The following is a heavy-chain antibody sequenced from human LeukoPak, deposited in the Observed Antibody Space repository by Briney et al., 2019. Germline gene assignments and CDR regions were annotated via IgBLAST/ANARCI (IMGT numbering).Heavy chain of an antibody. V-gene: IGHV4-34*01. CDR1: GGSFSGYY. CDR3: ASAHYYGSGSSAYYGMDV. Sequence: PSETLSLTCAVYGGSFSGYYWSWIRQPPGKGLEWIGEINHSGSTNYNPSLKSRVTISVDTSKNQFSLKLSSVTAADTAVYYCASAHYYGSGSSAYYGMDVWGQGTTVTVPS. D-gene: IGHD3-10*01. J-gene: IGHJ6*02. CDR2: INHSGST.